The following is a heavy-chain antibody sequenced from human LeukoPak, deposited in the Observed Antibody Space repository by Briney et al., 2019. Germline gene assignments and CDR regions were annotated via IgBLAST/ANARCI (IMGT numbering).Heavy chain of an antibody. CDR2: ISYDGSNK. J-gene: IGHJ6*03. CDR3: AKTYCRGGSCYRYYMDV. Sequence: GGSLRLSCAASGFTFSNYWMHWVRQAPGKGLEWVPVISYDGSNKYYADSVKGRFTISRDNSKNTLYLQMNSLRAEDTAVYYCAKTYCRGGSCYRYYMDVWGKGTTVTVSS. D-gene: IGHD2-15*01. V-gene: IGHV3-30*18. CDR1: GFTFSNYW.